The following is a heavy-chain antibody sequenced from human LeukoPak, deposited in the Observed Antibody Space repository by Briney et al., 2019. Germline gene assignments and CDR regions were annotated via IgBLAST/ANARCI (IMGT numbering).Heavy chain of an antibody. CDR2: IDWDDDK. J-gene: IGHJ6*02. Sequence: SGPTLLNPPQTLTLTCTFSGFSLRTSGMCVSWIRQPPGEALERLARIDWDDDKYYSTSLKTRLTISKDTSKNQVVLTMTNMDPVDTATYYCARIRANYYYYGMDVWGQGTTVTVSS. V-gene: IGHV2-70*11. D-gene: IGHD5-12*01. CDR1: GFSLRTSGMC. CDR3: ARIRANYYYYGMDV.